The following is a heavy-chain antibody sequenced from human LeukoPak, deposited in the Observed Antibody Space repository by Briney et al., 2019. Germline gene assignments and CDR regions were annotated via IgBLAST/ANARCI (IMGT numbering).Heavy chain of an antibody. CDR2: INAGNGNT. J-gene: IGHJ4*02. Sequence: ASVKVSCKASGYTFTSYAMHWVRQAPGQRLEWMGWINAGNGNTKYSQKFQGRVTITRDTSASTAYMELSSLRSEDAAVYYCARDSGSGNNDYWGQGTLVTVSS. D-gene: IGHD1-26*01. CDR3: ARDSGSGNNDY. V-gene: IGHV1-3*01. CDR1: GYTFTSYA.